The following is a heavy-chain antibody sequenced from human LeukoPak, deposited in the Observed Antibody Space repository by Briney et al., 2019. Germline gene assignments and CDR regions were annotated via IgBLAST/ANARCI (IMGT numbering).Heavy chain of an antibody. CDR1: GGSISSYY. J-gene: IGHJ6*02. D-gene: IGHD3-10*01. Sequence: SETLSLTCSVSGGSISSYYWSWIRQPPGKGLKWIGYIYYSGSTNYNPSLKSRVTISVDTSKNQFSLKLSSVTAADTAVYYCARDRWELGYYGLDVWGQGTTVTVSS. CDR3: ARDRWELGYYGLDV. V-gene: IGHV4-59*01. CDR2: IYYSGST.